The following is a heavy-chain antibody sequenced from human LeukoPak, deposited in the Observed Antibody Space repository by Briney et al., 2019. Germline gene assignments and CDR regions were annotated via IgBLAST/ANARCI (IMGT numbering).Heavy chain of an antibody. J-gene: IGHJ6*02. CDR2: ISYDGSNK. CDR3: ARVRYYYGMDV. V-gene: IGHV3-30*03. Sequence: GGSLRLSCAASGFTFSSYGMHWVRQAPGKGLEWVAVISYDGSNKYYADSVKGRFTISRDNAKNSLYLQMNSLRAEDTAVYYCARVRYYYGMDVWGQGTTVTVSS. CDR1: GFTFSSYG.